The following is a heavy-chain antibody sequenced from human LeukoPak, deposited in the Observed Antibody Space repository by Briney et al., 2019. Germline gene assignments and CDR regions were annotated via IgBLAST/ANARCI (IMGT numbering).Heavy chain of an antibody. V-gene: IGHV3-7*01. J-gene: IGHJ4*02. CDR1: GFSFSSYW. D-gene: IGHD3-10*01. CDR3: VGGPGY. CDR2: IRKDGSDK. Sequence: GGSLRLPCVAPGFSFSSYWMSWVRQAPGKGLEWVGNIRKDGSDKYYIDSVKGRFTISRDNAKNSLYVQMNSLRAEDTAVYYCVGGPGYWGQGTLVSVSS.